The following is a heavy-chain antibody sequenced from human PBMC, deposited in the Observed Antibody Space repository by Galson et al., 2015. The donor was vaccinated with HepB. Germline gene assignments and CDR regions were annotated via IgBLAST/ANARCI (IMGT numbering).Heavy chain of an antibody. CDR3: AKERVLYSSSFDY. Sequence: SLRLSCAASGFTFSSYGMHWVRQAPGKGLEWVAVISYDGSNKYYADSVKGRFTISRDNSKNTLYLQMNSLRAEDTAVYYCAKERVLYSSSFDYWGQGTLVTVSS. V-gene: IGHV3-30*18. J-gene: IGHJ4*02. CDR1: GFTFSSYG. D-gene: IGHD6-6*01. CDR2: ISYDGSNK.